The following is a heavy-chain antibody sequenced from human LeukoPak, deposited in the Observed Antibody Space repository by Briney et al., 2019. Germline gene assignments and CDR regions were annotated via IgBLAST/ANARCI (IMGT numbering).Heavy chain of an antibody. Sequence: SETLSLTCTVSGGFISGYYWSWIRQSPGKGLEWIGYIYYNGSTSHNPSLKSRVTISVDTSKNQFSLQLNSVTAADTAVYYCARHGSHYSFDFWGQGILVTVSS. D-gene: IGHD1-26*01. V-gene: IGHV4-59*08. CDR2: IYYNGST. CDR1: GGFISGYY. J-gene: IGHJ4*02. CDR3: ARHGSHYSFDF.